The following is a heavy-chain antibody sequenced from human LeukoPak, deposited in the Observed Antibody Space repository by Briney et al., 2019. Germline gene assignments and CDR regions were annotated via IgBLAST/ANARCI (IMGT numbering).Heavy chain of an antibody. D-gene: IGHD2-2*01. V-gene: IGHV4-34*01. Sequence: SETLSLTCAVYGVSFSGYYWSWIRQPPGKGLEWIGEINHSGSTNYNPSLKSRVTISVDTSKNQFSLKLSSVTAADTAVYYCARGGYCSSTSCYGRGEYWGQGTLVTVSS. CDR2: INHSGST. J-gene: IGHJ4*02. CDR3: ARGGYCSSTSCYGRGEY. CDR1: GVSFSGYY.